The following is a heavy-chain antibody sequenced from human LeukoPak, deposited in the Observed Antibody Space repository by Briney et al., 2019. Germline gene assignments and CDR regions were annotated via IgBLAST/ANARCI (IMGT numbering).Heavy chain of an antibody. CDR3: ARLSAYYYGSYFYYYMDV. Sequence: GGSLRLSCAASGFTFSSYGMSWVRQAPGKGLEWVSAITTSSAYIYYADSVRGRFTISRDNAKNSLYLQMNSLRAEDTALYYCARLSAYYYGSYFYYYMDVWGKGTTVTVSS. J-gene: IGHJ6*03. D-gene: IGHD3-10*01. V-gene: IGHV3-21*01. CDR2: ITTSSAYI. CDR1: GFTFSSYG.